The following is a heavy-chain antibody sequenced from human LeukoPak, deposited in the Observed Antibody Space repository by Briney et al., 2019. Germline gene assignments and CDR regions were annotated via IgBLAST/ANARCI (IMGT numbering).Heavy chain of an antibody. D-gene: IGHD4-23*01. CDR2: ISYTGRV. Sequence: SGTPSLTCTGSGASIGRGGYFLGWIRPLPGKGLEWIGYISYTGRVYDNPSLRPRITISLDTSKNLFSLSLTSVTAADTALYFCARDAGGPLDYWGQGILVTVSS. CDR1: GASIGRGGYF. V-gene: IGHV4-31*03. CDR3: ARDAGGPLDY. J-gene: IGHJ4*02.